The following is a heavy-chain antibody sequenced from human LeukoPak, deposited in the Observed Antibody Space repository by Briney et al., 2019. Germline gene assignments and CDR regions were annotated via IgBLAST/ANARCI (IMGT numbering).Heavy chain of an antibody. CDR1: GFTFSSYA. D-gene: IGHD3-9*01. V-gene: IGHV3-30*04. Sequence: PGRSLRLSCAASGFTFSSYAMHWVRQAPGKGLEWVAVISYDGSNKYYADSVKGRFTISRDNSKNTLYLQMNSLRAEDTAVYYCAKGALRYFDWLKCFVDYWGQGTLVTVSS. J-gene: IGHJ4*02. CDR2: ISYDGSNK. CDR3: AKGALRYFDWLKCFVDY.